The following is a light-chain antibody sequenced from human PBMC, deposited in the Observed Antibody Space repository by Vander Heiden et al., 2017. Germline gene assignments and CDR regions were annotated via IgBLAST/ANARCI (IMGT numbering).Light chain of an antibody. CDR1: QGISSA. CDR3: QQFNSYLFT. CDR2: DAS. Sequence: IQLTPSPSSLSASVGDRVTITCRTSQGISSALAWYQQKPGKAPKLLIYDASSLESGVPSRFSGSGSGTDFTLTISSLQPEDFATYYCQQFNSYLFTFGPGTKVDIK. V-gene: IGKV1-13*02. J-gene: IGKJ3*01.